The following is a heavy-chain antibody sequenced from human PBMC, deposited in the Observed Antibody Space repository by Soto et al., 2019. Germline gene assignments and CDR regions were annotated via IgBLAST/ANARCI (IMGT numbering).Heavy chain of an antibody. CDR3: ARSYSGSYYEYYYYYGMDV. V-gene: IGHV3-21*01. D-gene: IGHD1-26*01. CDR1: GFTFSSYS. CDR2: ISSSSSYI. Sequence: GGSLRLSCAASGFTFSSYSTNWVRQAPGKGLEWVSSISSSSSYIYYADSVKGRFTISRDNAKNSLYLQMNSLRAEDTAVYYCARSYSGSYYEYYYYYGMDVWGQGTTVTVSS. J-gene: IGHJ6*02.